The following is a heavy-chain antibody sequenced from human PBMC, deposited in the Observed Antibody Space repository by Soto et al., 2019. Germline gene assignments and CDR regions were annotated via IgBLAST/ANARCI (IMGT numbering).Heavy chain of an antibody. J-gene: IGHJ6*02. CDR2: MNPTSGNT. Sequence: ASVKVSCKASGYTFTSYDINWVRQATGQGLEWMGWMNPTSGNTGYAQKFQGRVTMTRNTSISTAYMELSSLRSEDTAVYYCARGLGITFRGVIVHHSSYYYYGMEVWGQGTTVTVSS. CDR3: ARGLGITFRGVIVHHSSYYYYGMEV. CDR1: GYTFTSYD. D-gene: IGHD3-16*02. V-gene: IGHV1-8*01.